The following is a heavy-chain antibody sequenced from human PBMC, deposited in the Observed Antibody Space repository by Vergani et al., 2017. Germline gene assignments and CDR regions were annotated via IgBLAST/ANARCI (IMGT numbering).Heavy chain of an antibody. J-gene: IGHJ6*02. D-gene: IGHD2-15*01. Sequence: QVQLVQSGSELKKPGASVKVSCKASGYTFTSYAMNWVRQAPGQGLEWMGIINPSGGSTSYAQKFQGRVTMTRDTSTSTFYMELSSLRSEDTAVYYCAREGAVVVADTLPRHYYYGMDVWGQGTTVTVYS. V-gene: IGHV1-46*01. CDR1: GYTFTSYA. CDR3: AREGAVVVADTLPRHYYYGMDV. CDR2: INPSGGST.